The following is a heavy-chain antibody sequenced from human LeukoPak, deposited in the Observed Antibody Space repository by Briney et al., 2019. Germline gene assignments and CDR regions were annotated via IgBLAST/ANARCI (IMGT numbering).Heavy chain of an antibody. D-gene: IGHD2-2*01. V-gene: IGHV1-2*02. J-gene: IGHJ5*02. CDR3: AIYCSSTSCYSKHSFDP. Sequence: GASVKVSCKASGYTFTGYYMHWVRQAPGQGLEWMGWINPNSGGTNYAQKLQGRVTMTRDTSISTAYMELSRLRSDDTAVYYCAIYCSSTSCYSKHSFDPWGQGTLVTVSS. CDR2: INPNSGGT. CDR1: GYTFTGYY.